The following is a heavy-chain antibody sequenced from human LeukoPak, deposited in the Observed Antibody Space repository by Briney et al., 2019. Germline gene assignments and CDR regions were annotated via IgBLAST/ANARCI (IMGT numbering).Heavy chain of an antibody. CDR2: VKSDGSYT. CDR3: ASGGSGFYGY. V-gene: IGHV3-74*01. J-gene: IGHJ4*02. CDR1: GFTFSTYW. Sequence: GGSLRLSCAASGFTFSTYWMHWVRQAPGKGLVWVSRVKSDGSYTNYADSVKGRFTISRDNAKNTLYLQMNSLRAEDTAVHYCASGGSGFYGYWGQGTLVTVSS. D-gene: IGHD3-16*01.